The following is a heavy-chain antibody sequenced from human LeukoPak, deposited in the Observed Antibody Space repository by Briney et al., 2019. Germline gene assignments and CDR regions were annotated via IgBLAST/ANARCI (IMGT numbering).Heavy chain of an antibody. CDR1: GSTFSSYA. CDR3: ARQIIAEPDYFDY. D-gene: IGHD6-13*01. CDR2: IIPIFGTA. J-gene: IGHJ4*02. V-gene: IGHV1-69*13. Sequence: SVKVSCKASGSTFSSYAISWVRQAPGQGLEWMGGIIPIFGTANYAQKFQGRVTITADESTSTAYMELSSLRSEDTAVYYCARQIIAEPDYFDYWGQGTLVTVSS.